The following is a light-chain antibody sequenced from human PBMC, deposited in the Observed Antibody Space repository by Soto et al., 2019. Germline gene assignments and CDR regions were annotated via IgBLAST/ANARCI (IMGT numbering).Light chain of an antibody. Sequence: EIVLTQSPGTLSLSPGERATLSCRASQSVSSSYLAWYQQKPGQAPRLLIYGASSRATGIPDRFSGSGSGTDFTLTISRLEPEDFAVYYCQQYGSSPQDTFGQGNKRASK. V-gene: IGKV3-20*01. J-gene: IGKJ2*01. CDR2: GAS. CDR1: QSVSSSY. CDR3: QQYGSSPQDT.